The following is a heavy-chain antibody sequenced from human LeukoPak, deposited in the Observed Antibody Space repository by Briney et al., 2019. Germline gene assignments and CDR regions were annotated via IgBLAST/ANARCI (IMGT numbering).Heavy chain of an antibody. CDR2: IRHDGSNK. CDR3: AKDSDFRYYDSSGYYYGGYFDY. CDR1: GFTFSSYG. J-gene: IGHJ4*02. V-gene: IGHV3-30*02. D-gene: IGHD3-22*01. Sequence: GGSLRLSCAASGFTFSSYGIHWVRQAPGKGLEWVAFIRHDGSNKYYADSVKGRFTISRDNSKNTLYLQMNSLRAEDTAVYYCAKDSDFRYYDSSGYYYGGYFDYWGQGTLVTVSS.